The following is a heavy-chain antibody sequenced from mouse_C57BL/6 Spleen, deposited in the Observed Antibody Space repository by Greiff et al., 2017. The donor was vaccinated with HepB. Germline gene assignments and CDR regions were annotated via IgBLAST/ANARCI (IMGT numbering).Heavy chain of an antibody. Sequence: DVQLVESGEGLVKPGGSLKLSCAASGFTFSSYAMSWVRQTPEKRLEWVAYISSGGDYIYYADTVKGRFTISRDNARNTLYLQMSSLKSEDTAMYYWTREGKGNYVLAYWGQGTLVTVSA. J-gene: IGHJ3*01. CDR1: GFTFSSYA. D-gene: IGHD2-1*01. CDR3: TREGKGNYVLAY. CDR2: ISSGGDYI. V-gene: IGHV5-9-1*02.